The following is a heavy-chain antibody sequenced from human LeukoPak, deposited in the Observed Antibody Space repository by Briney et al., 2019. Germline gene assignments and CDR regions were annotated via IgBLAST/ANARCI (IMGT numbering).Heavy chain of an antibody. CDR2: IYYTGST. D-gene: IGHD2-15*01. CDR1: GGSINSYY. CDR3: ARGYCSGGSCYYFDL. V-gene: IGHV4-59*01. J-gene: IGHJ2*01. Sequence: PSETLSLTCTVSGGSINSYYWNWIRQPPGKGLEWIGFIYYTGSTNYNPPLKSRVTISLDTSKNQFSLRLNSVTAADTAVYYCARGYCSGGSCYYFDLWGRGTLVTVSS.